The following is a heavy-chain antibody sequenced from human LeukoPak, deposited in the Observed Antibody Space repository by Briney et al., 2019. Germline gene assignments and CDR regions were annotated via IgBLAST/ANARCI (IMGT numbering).Heavy chain of an antibody. Sequence: GESLKISCKGSGYSFTSYWIGWVRPMPGKGLEWMGIIYPDDSDTRYSPSFQGQVTISADKSISTAYLQWSSLKASDTAMYYCARRTYLSGFDPWGQGTLVTVSS. CDR3: ARRTYLSGFDP. CDR2: IYPDDSDT. V-gene: IGHV5-51*01. D-gene: IGHD2-2*01. J-gene: IGHJ5*02. CDR1: GYSFTSYW.